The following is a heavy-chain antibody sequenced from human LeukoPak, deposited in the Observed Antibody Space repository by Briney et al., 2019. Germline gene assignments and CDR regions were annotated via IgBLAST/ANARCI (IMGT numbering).Heavy chain of an antibody. Sequence: ASVKVSCKASGYTFTGYYMHWVRQAPGQGLEWMGWINPNSGGTNYAQKFQGRVTMTRDTSISTAYMELSRLRSDDTAVYYCARDYGDPDTSAVSDYWGQGTLVTVSS. CDR3: ARDYGDPDTSAVSDY. CDR2: INPNSGGT. V-gene: IGHV1-2*02. J-gene: IGHJ4*02. CDR1: GYTFTGYY. D-gene: IGHD4-17*01.